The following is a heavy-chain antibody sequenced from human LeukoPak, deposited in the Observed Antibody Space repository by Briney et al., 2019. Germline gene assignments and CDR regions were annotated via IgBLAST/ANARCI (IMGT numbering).Heavy chain of an antibody. CDR1: GFTFSAYW. CDR3: ARGGAKRWLQFEKFDY. V-gene: IGHV3-7*03. D-gene: IGHD5-24*01. Sequence: GGSLRLSCTASGFTFSAYWMSWVRQAPGKGLEWVANMKQDGSEKYYVDSVKGRFTISRDNAKNSLYLQMNSLRAEDTAVYYCARGGAKRWLQFEKFDYWGQGTLVTVSS. J-gene: IGHJ4*02. CDR2: MKQDGSEK.